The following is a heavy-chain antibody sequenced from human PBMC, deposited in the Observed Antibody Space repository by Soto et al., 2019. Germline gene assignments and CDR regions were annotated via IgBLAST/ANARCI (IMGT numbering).Heavy chain of an antibody. D-gene: IGHD3-10*01. V-gene: IGHV6-1*01. J-gene: IGHJ6*02. CDR2: TYYRSKWYN. CDR3: ARAGKVRGVKYYYGMDV. CDR1: GDSVSSNDAT. Sequence: SQTLSLTCAISGDSVSSNDATWNWIRQSPSRGLEWLGRTYYRSKWYNDYAVSVKSRITINPDTSKNQFSLQLNSVTPEDTAVYYCARAGKVRGVKYYYGMDVWGQGTTVTVSS.